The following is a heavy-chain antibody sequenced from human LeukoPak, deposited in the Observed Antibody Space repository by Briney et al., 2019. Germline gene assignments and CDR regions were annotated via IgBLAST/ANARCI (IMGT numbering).Heavy chain of an antibody. D-gene: IGHD2-15*01. V-gene: IGHV1-8*01. CDR1: GYTFTSYD. J-gene: IGHJ4*02. CDR2: MNPNSGNT. CDR3: ARYKGDCSGASCTYYFDY. Sequence: GASVKVSCKASGYTFTSYDINWVRQAPGQGLEWMGWMNPNSGNTGNAQKFQGRVTVTRDTSISTAYMELSGLRSEDTAVYYCARYKGDCSGASCTYYFDYWGQGTLVTVSS.